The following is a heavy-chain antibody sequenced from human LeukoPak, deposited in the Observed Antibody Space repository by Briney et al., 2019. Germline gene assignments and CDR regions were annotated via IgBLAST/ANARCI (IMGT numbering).Heavy chain of an antibody. J-gene: IGHJ4*02. CDR2: IYYSGST. CDR1: GGSVSSGSYC. D-gene: IGHD2/OR15-2a*01. CDR3: ARRGSNMVPFDY. Sequence: PSETLSLTCTVSGGSVSSGSYCWSWIRQPPGKGLEWIGYIYYSGSTNYNPSLKSRVTISIDTSKNQFPLKLSSVTAADTAVYYCARRGSNMVPFDYWGQGTLVTVSS. V-gene: IGHV4-61*01.